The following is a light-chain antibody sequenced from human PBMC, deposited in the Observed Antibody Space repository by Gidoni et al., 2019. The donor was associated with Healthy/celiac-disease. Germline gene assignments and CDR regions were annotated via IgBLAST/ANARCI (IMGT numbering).Light chain of an antibody. Sequence: EIVLTQSPATLSLSPRERATLSCRASQSVSSYLAWYQQKPGPAPRLLIYDASNRATGIPARFSGSGSGTDFTLTISSLEPEDFAVYYCQQRSNWQVTFGQGTKLEIK. CDR2: DAS. CDR3: QQRSNWQVT. J-gene: IGKJ2*01. CDR1: QSVSSY. V-gene: IGKV3-11*01.